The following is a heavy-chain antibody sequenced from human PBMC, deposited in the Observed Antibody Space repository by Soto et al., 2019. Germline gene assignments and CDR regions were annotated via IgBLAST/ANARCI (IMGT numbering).Heavy chain of an antibody. Sequence: SETLSLTCTVSGGSVSSGSYYWSWIRQPPGKGLEWIGYIYYSGSTNYNPSLKSRVTISVDTSKNQFSLKLSSVTAADTAVYYCARDWELDSYYYGMDVWGQGTMVTVSS. J-gene: IGHJ6*02. CDR2: IYYSGST. CDR1: GGSVSSGSYY. CDR3: ARDWELDSYYYGMDV. D-gene: IGHD1-1*01. V-gene: IGHV4-61*01.